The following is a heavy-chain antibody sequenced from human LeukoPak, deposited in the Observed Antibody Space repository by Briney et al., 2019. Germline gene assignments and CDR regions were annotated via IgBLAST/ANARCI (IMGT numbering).Heavy chain of an antibody. V-gene: IGHV1-2*02. J-gene: IGHJ5*02. Sequence: ASVKLSCKASGYTFTAYYMHWVRRAPGQGLEWMGWINPNSGGTNYAQKFQGRVTMTRDTSISTAYMELSRLRSDDTAVYYCASDFGSSWYSEWFDPWGQGTLVTVSS. CDR1: GYTFTAYY. CDR2: INPNSGGT. CDR3: ASDFGSSWYSEWFDP. D-gene: IGHD6-13*01.